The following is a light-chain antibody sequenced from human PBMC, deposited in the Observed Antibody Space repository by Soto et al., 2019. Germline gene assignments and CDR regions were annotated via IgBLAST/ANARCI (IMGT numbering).Light chain of an antibody. CDR3: GTWDSDLSAEV. J-gene: IGLJ3*02. CDR2: DNS. CDR1: SSNIGSNY. V-gene: IGLV1-51*01. Sequence: QSVLTQPPSVSAATGQKVTISCSGSSSNIGSNYVSWYQQLPGRAPKLVIYDNSKRPSGIPDRFSDSKSGSSATLGVTGLQTGDEADYYCGTWDSDLSAEVFGGGTKVTVL.